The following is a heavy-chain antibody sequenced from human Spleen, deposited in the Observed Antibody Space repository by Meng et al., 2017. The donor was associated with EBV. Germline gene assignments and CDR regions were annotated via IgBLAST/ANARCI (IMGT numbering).Heavy chain of an antibody. D-gene: IGHD1-26*01. CDR1: GGAISGNNFY. V-gene: IGHV4-39*01. Sequence: LHRQGSGPWMVKPSETLSLPFTVSGGAISGNNFYWGWIRQPPGKGLEWIGSIYYSGTTYYNPSLKSRVTISVDTSKNQFSLKLSSVTAADTAVYYCATGGRFDYWGQGTLVTVSS. J-gene: IGHJ4*02. CDR2: IYYSGTT. CDR3: ATGGRFDY.